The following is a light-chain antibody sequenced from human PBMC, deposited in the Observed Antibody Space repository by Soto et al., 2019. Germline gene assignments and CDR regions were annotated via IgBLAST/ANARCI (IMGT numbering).Light chain of an antibody. CDR3: QQRSNWPQIT. CDR2: DAS. Sequence: EIVITQSPSTLSVSPGERATLSCRASQTVRDNLAWYKQTSGQAPRLLIYDASNRATGIPARFSGSGSGTDFTLTIGSLEPEDFAVYYCQQRSNWPQITFGQGTRLEIK. V-gene: IGKV3-11*01. CDR1: QTVRDN. J-gene: IGKJ5*01.